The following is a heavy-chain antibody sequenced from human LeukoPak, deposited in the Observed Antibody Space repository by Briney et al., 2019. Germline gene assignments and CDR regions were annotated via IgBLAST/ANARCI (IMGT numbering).Heavy chain of an antibody. V-gene: IGHV3-30*02. CDR3: AAPDIVVVPAARYFDY. D-gene: IGHD2-2*01. CDR2: IRYDGSNK. J-gene: IGHJ4*02. CDR1: GFTFSSYG. Sequence: PGGSLRLSCAASGFTFSSYGMHWVRQAPGKGLEWVAFIRYDGSNKYYADSVKGRFTISRDNSKNTLYLQMNSLRAEDTAVYYCAAPDIVVVPAARYFDYWGQGTLVTVSS.